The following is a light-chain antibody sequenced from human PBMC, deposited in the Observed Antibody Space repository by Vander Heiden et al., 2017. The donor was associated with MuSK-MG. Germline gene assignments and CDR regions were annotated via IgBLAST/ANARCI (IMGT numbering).Light chain of an antibody. J-gene: IGLJ2*01. CDR3: YAHAGSAGL. CDR2: DVA. V-gene: IGLV2-11*01. CDR1: SSDIARFHY. Sequence: ALPHPRPLSGSPAHSVTIPCTRTSSDIARFHYVPCYHQHPAQAPKLLIYDVAARPSEVPHRFSGSKSGNTASLTISGLQADDEAQYFCYAHAGSAGLFGGGTKLTVL.